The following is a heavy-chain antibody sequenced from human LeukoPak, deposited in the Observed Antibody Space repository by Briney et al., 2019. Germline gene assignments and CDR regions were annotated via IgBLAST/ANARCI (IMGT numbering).Heavy chain of an antibody. Sequence: ASVKVSCKASGYTFTGYNTHWVRQAPGQGLEWMGWINPNSGGTNYVQKFQGRVTMTRDTSISTAYMELSRLRSDDTAVYYCARVRSRTNDYWGQGTLVTVSS. CDR1: GYTFTGYN. D-gene: IGHD4/OR15-4a*01. J-gene: IGHJ4*02. V-gene: IGHV1-2*02. CDR3: ARVRSRTNDY. CDR2: INPNSGGT.